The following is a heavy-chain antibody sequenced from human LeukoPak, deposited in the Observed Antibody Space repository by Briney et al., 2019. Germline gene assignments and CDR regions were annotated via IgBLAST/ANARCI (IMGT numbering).Heavy chain of an antibody. CDR3: SRDKIEGPTKLDY. CDR1: GFTFSSYC. D-gene: IGHD1-1*01. J-gene: IGHJ4*02. V-gene: IGHV3-7*01. CDR2: IKQDESEK. Sequence: GGSLRLSWAASGFTFSSYCMSSVRQAPGKGLEWVANIKQDESEKYYVDSLKGRFTISRDNAKNSLYLQMNSLRAEDTAVYYSSRDKIEGPTKLDYWGQGILVTVSS.